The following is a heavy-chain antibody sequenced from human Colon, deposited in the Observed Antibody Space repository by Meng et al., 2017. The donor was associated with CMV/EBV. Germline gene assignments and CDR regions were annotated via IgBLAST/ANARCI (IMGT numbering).Heavy chain of an antibody. CDR3: AREPGTYGYFDF. CDR2: ISTTVSYV. J-gene: IGHJ4*02. D-gene: IGHD3-10*01. V-gene: IGHV3-21*01. CDR1: GFTFSSYS. Sequence: EVRLVESGGGLFKPGGSLRLSCAASGFTFSSYSMNWVRQSPGKGLEWVSSISTTVSYVYYADSVKGRFTISRDNAKNSLYLQMDSLRAEDTAVYYCAREPGTYGYFDFWGQGTLVTVSS.